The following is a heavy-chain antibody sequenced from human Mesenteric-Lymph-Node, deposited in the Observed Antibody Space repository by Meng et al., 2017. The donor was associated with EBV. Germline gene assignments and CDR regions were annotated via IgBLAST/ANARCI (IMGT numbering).Heavy chain of an antibody. CDR3: ARDSRIVAPGTRPFDP. D-gene: IGHD6-13*01. Sequence: VLAGPGSQAPTPSVQVACKAPGYIFTTAAIKWVRQAPGQGLEWMGWINTNPGDPTYAQGFTRRFVFSLDTSVSTAYLQISSLEAEDTAIYYCARDSRIVAPGTRPFDPWGQGTLVTVSS. J-gene: IGHJ5*02. V-gene: IGHV7-4-1*02. CDR1: GYIFTTAA. CDR2: INTNPGDP.